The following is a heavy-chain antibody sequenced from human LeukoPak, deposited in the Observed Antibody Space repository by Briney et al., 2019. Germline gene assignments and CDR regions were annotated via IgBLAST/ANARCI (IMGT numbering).Heavy chain of an antibody. CDR3: ARNVVDIVVVVAATQFDY. Sequence: PSETLSLTCTVSGGSISTSNYYWGWIRQPPGKGLEWIGNIFYSGSTYYSPSLKSRVTISLDTSRNQFSLKLSSVTAADTAVYYCARNVVDIVVVVAATQFDYWGQGTLVTVSS. J-gene: IGHJ4*02. D-gene: IGHD2-15*01. CDR1: GGSISTSNYY. CDR2: IFYSGST. V-gene: IGHV4-39*07.